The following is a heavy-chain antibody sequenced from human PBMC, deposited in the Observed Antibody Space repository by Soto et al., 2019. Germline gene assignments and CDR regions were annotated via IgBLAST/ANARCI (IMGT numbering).Heavy chain of an antibody. CDR2: INPSRGSA. Sequence: ASVKVSCRASGYTFFKYFIHWVRQAPGQGLEWIGIINPSRGSATYGPIFQGRVSLTTDMPTSTVYMELSSLRSEDTAIYYCARPLIGNSIDLWGQGTSVTVSS. V-gene: IGHV1-46*01. CDR3: ARPLIGNSIDL. J-gene: IGHJ3*01. D-gene: IGHD5-12*01. CDR1: GYTFFKYF.